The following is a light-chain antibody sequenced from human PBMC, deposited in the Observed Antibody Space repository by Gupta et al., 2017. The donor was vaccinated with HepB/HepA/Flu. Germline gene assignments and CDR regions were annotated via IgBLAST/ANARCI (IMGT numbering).Light chain of an antibody. Sequence: SYQLTHPPSVSVSPGQPASITCSGDKLGDKYAHWYQQKPGQYPVLVIYQDTKWPSGIPERFAGSNSGNTATLTISGTQAMDEADYDCQAWDSSNVVFGGGTKLTVL. CDR1: KLGDKY. CDR2: QDT. V-gene: IGLV3-1*01. CDR3: QAWDSSNVV. J-gene: IGLJ3*02.